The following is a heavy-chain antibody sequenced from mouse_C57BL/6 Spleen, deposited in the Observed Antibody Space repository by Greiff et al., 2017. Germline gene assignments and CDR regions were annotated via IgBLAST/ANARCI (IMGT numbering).Heavy chain of an antibody. CDR1: GYTFTDYY. J-gene: IGHJ2*01. CDR2: INPNNGGT. V-gene: IGHV1-26*01. D-gene: IGHD2-1*01. CDR3: AAHLLLDY. Sequence: VQLQQSGPELVKPGASVKISCKASGYTFTDYYMNWVKQSHGKSLEWIGDINPNNGGTSYNQKFKGKATLTVDKSSSTAYMELRSLTSEDSAVYYCAAHLLLDYWGQGTTLTVSS.